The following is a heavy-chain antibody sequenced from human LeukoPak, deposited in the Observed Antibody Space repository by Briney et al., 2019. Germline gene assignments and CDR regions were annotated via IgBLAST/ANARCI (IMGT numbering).Heavy chain of an antibody. Sequence: KPGGSLRLSCAASGXTFSSYSMNWVRQAPGKGLEWVSSISSSSSYIYYADSVKGRFTISRDNAKNSLYLQMNSLRAEDTAVYYCARDSPLGYCSGGSCYPHGMDVWGQGTTVTVSS. V-gene: IGHV3-21*01. J-gene: IGHJ6*02. CDR2: ISSSSSYI. D-gene: IGHD2-15*01. CDR1: GXTFSSYS. CDR3: ARDSPLGYCSGGSCYPHGMDV.